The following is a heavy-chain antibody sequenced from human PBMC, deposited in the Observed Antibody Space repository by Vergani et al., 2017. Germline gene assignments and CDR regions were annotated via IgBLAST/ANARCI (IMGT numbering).Heavy chain of an antibody. Sequence: QVRLQESGPGLVKPSETLSLTCSVSGGSMSGYYWSWIRQAAGKRLEWIGRIYTSGSTNYNPSLETRVTISGDTSKNQFSLKLNSVTAADTAVYYCGRVADFYGLGSRLLDLWGQGILVTVSS. CDR3: GRVADFYGLGSRLLDL. CDR2: IYTSGST. CDR1: GGSMSGYY. J-gene: IGHJ5*02. D-gene: IGHD3-10*01. V-gene: IGHV4-4*07.